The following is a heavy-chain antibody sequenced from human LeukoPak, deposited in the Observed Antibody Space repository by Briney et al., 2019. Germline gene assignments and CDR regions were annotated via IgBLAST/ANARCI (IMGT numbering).Heavy chain of an antibody. CDR1: GGSISSYY. D-gene: IGHD3-22*01. CDR2: IYYSGST. CDR3: ARTTEGGYHYDDLYHYHMHV. V-gene: IGHV4-59*01. Sequence: SETLSLTCTVSGGSISSYYWSWIRQPPGKGLEWIGYIYYSGSTNYNPSLKSRVTISGDTSKNQLSLELSSATAADTAVYHCARTTEGGYHYDDLYHYHMHVWGKGTTVTISS. J-gene: IGHJ6*03.